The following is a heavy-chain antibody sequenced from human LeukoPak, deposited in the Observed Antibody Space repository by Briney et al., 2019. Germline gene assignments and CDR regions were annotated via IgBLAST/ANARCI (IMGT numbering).Heavy chain of an antibody. J-gene: IGHJ4*02. CDR3: AKDWYDY. CDR1: GFTFSDYP. CDR2: FSDVT. D-gene: IGHD3-3*01. Sequence: GGSLRLPCAASGFTFSDYPMIWVRQAPGQGLEYVSVFSDVTHYADSVKGRFTISRDNSKNTLYLQMNSLRVEDTAIYYCAKDWYDYWGQGTLVTVSS. V-gene: IGHV3-23*01.